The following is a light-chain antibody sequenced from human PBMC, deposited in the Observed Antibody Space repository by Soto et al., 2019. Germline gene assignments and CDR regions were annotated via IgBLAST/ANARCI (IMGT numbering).Light chain of an antibody. CDR1: QSTSSY. CDR2: QAS. Sequence: MQLTQSPSTLSAHVGDRVTITCRASQSTSSYLAWYQQKPGKAPKLLIYQASSLETEVPSRFSGSGSGTEFTLTISSLQPGDFATYYCQQYNSYSLTFGQGTKVDI. CDR3: QQYNSYSLT. J-gene: IGKJ1*01. V-gene: IGKV1-5*03.